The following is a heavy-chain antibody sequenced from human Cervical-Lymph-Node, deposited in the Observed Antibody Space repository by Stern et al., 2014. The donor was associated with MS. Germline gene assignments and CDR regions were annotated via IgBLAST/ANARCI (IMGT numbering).Heavy chain of an antibody. J-gene: IGHJ3*02. CDR1: GYTFTSYG. CDR3: GKGLLGSENAFDI. Sequence: QVQLVQSGAEVKKPGASVKVSCKASGYTFTSYGISWVRQTPGKGLEWMGWISAYNDTTNYAQKLEGVVTMPKDTPTSAAYMGLRSLRSDDTAFYCGGKGLLGSENAFDIWGQGTMVTVSS. V-gene: IGHV1-18*01. D-gene: IGHD2-15*01. CDR2: ISAYNDTT.